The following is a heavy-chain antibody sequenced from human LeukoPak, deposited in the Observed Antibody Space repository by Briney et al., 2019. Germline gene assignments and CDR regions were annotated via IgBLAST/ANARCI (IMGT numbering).Heavy chain of an antibody. CDR1: GGSISSYY. J-gene: IGHJ3*02. CDR2: IYYSGST. V-gene: IGHV4-59*08. CDR3: ASRAPRGGAFDI. Sequence: SETLSLTCTVSGGSISSYYWSWIRQPPGKGLEWIGYIYYSGSTNYNPSLKSRVTISVDTSKNQFSLKLSSVTAADTAVYYCASRAPRGGAFDIWGQGTMVTVSS. D-gene: IGHD3-10*01.